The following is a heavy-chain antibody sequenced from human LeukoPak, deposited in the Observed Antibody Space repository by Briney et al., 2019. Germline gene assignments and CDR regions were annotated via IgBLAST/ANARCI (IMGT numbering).Heavy chain of an antibody. CDR1: GYTFTHYF. CDR3: ARELDGSSGCDY. J-gene: IGHJ4*02. CDR2: INPNSGGT. D-gene: IGHD6-13*01. V-gene: IGHV1-2*02. Sequence: GASVTVSCKASGYTFTHYFMHWLRQAPGHALEGMGWINPNSGGTNYAQKFQGRVTMTSDTSISTAYIELTRLRSDDTAVYYCARELDGSSGCDYWGQGTLVTVSS.